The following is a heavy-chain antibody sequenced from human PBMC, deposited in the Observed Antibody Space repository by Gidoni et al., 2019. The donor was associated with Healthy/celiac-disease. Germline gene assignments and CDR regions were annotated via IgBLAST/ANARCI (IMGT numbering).Heavy chain of an antibody. J-gene: IGHJ2*01. CDR2: IWYDGSNK. CDR1: GFPFSSYG. Sequence: QVQLVESGGGVVQPGRSLRLSCAASGFPFSSYGMHWVRQAPGKGLEWVAVIWYDGSNKYYADSVKGRFTISRDNSKNTLYLQMNSLRAEDTAVYYCARDRSSSFGLDWYFDLWGRGTLVTVSS. CDR3: ARDRSSSFGLDWYFDL. D-gene: IGHD6-13*01. V-gene: IGHV3-33*01.